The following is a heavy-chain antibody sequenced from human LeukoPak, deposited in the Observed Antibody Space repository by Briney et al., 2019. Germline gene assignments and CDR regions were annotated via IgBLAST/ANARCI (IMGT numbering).Heavy chain of an antibody. V-gene: IGHV4-39*02. CDR1: GGSISSSSYY. Sequence: SETLSLTCTVSGGSISSSSYYWGWIRQPPGKGLEWIGSIYYSGSTYYNPSLKSRVTISVDTSKNQFSLKLSSVTAADTAVYYCARDTKCSGGSCYSGVSRFDPWGQGTLVTVSS. CDR2: IYYSGST. J-gene: IGHJ5*02. CDR3: ARDTKCSGGSCYSGVSRFDP. D-gene: IGHD2-15*01.